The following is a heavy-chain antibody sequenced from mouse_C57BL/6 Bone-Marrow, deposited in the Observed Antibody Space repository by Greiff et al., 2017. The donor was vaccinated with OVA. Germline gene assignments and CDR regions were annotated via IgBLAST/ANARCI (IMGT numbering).Heavy chain of an antibody. CDR3: AKSYDGYYGFAY. CDR2: INPSSGYT. V-gene: IGHV1-4*01. CDR1: GYTFTSYT. D-gene: IGHD2-3*01. Sequence: QVQLQQSGAELARPGASVKMSCKASGYTFTSYTMHWVKQRPGQGLEWIGYINPSSGYTKYNQKFKDKATLTADKSSSTAYMQLSSLTSEDSAVYYCAKSYDGYYGFAYWGQGTLVTVSA. J-gene: IGHJ3*01.